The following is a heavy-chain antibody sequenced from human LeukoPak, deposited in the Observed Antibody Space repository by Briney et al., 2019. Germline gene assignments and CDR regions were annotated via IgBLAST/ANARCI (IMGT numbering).Heavy chain of an antibody. J-gene: IGHJ4*02. CDR3: ATGPGYSYGYYFDY. CDR2: FDPEDGET. D-gene: IGHD5-18*01. Sequence: ASVKVSCKVSGYTLTELSMHWVRQAPGKGLEWMGGFDPEDGETIYAQKFQGRVTMTEDTSTDTAYMELSSLRSEDTAVYYCATGPGYSYGYYFDYWGQGTLVTVSS. CDR1: GYTLTELS. V-gene: IGHV1-24*01.